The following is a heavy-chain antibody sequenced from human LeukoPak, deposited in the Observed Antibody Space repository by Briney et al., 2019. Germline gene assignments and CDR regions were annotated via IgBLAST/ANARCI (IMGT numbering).Heavy chain of an antibody. CDR2: IYSGGST. CDR1: GFTVSSNY. Sequence: GGSLRLSCAASGFTVSSNYMSWVRQAPGKGLEWVSVIYSGGSTYYADSVKGRFTISRDNSKNTLYLQMNSLRAEDTAVYYCSSWYPTEGAFDIWGQGTMVTVSS. J-gene: IGHJ3*02. CDR3: SSWYPTEGAFDI. V-gene: IGHV3-53*01. D-gene: IGHD2-15*01.